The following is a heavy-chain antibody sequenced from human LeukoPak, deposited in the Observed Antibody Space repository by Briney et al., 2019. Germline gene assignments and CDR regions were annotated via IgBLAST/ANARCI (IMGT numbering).Heavy chain of an antibody. CDR3: AKGSGWYYY. CDR2: IYYSGRT. D-gene: IGHD6-19*01. J-gene: IGHJ4*02. CDR1: GRSISSYY. Sequence: SETLSLTCTVSGRSISSYYWSWIRQPPGKGLEWIGSIYYSGRTNYNPSLESRVTISVDPSKNQFSLQLTSVTAADTAVYYCAKGSGWYYYWGQGPLVTVSS. V-gene: IGHV4-59*01.